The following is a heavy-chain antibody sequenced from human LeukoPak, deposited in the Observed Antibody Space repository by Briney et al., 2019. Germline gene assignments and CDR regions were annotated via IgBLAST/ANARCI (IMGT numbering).Heavy chain of an antibody. V-gene: IGHV3-7*01. CDR1: GFTFTNYW. D-gene: IGHD1-26*01. Sequence: GGSLRLSFAASGFTFTNYWMNWVRHGPGQGLEWVADIKQDGSEKHNMDSVEGRYTLSRDNTKNSLYLQMNSLRAEDTAVYYCTMIEWERWRGWGQGTLVTVSS. J-gene: IGHJ4*02. CDR2: IKQDGSEK. CDR3: TMIEWERWRG.